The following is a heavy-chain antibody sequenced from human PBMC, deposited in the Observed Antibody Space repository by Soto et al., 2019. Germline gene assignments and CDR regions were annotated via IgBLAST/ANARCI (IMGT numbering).Heavy chain of an antibody. J-gene: IGHJ4*02. CDR1: GYSFTSYW. CDR2: IYPGDSDT. D-gene: IGHD3-9*01. Sequence: EVQLVQSGAEVKKPGESLKISCKGSGYSFTSYWIGWVRQMPGKGLEWMGIIYPGDSDTRYSPSFQGQVTISADKSISTAYLQWSSLKASDTAMYYCARLNDVEYFDWLLFSFFDYWGQGTLVTVSS. CDR3: ARLNDVEYFDWLLFSFFDY. V-gene: IGHV5-51*03.